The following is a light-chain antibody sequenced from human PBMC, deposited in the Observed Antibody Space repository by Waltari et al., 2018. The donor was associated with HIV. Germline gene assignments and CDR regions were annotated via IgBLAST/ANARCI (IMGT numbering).Light chain of an antibody. V-gene: IGLV1-47*01. CDR1: SSNLGSNY. Sequence: QSVLTQPPSASGTPGQRVTISCSGSSSNLGSNYVYWYQQPPGTAPKLLIYRNNQRPSGVPDRFSGSKSGTSASLAISGLRSEDEADYYCAAWDDSLSVVYVFGTGTKVTAL. J-gene: IGLJ1*01. CDR2: RNN. CDR3: AAWDDSLSVVYV.